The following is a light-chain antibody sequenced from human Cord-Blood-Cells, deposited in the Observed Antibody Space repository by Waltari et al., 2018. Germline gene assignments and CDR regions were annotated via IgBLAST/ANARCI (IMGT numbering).Light chain of an antibody. J-gene: IGLJ2*01. Sequence: SYVLTQPPSVSVAPGKTARITCGGNNIGSKSVHWYQQKPGQAPVLVIYYDSDRPSGIPERFSVSDSGNTATLTIIRVEAGDEADYCCQVWDSSSDHVVFGGGTKLTGL. V-gene: IGLV3-21*04. CDR1: NIGSKS. CDR2: YDS. CDR3: QVWDSSSDHVV.